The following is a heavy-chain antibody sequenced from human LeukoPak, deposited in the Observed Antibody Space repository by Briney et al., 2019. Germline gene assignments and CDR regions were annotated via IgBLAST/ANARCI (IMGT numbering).Heavy chain of an antibody. V-gene: IGHV3-23*01. CDR2: IDGSIGST. J-gene: IGHJ4*02. Sequence: GGSLRLSCAASGFTFSSYAMSWVRQAPGKRLECVSSIDGSIGSTYYADSVKGRFTISRDNSKNTLYLQMNSLRAEDTALYYFAKAPPYSSGWFQYYFDYWGQGTLVTVSS. D-gene: IGHD6-19*01. CDR3: AKAPPYSSGWFQYYFDY. CDR1: GFTFSSYA.